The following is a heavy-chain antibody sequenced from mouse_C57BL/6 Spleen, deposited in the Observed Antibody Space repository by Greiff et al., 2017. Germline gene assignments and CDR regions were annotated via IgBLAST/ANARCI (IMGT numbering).Heavy chain of an antibody. Sequence: QVQLKESGPGLVAPSQSLSITCTVSGFSLTSYGVHWVRQPPGKGLEWLVVIWSDGSTTYNSALKSRLSISKDNSKSQVFLKMNSLQTDDTAMYYCARHLDSSGYVGAMDYWGQGTSVTVSS. J-gene: IGHJ4*01. V-gene: IGHV2-6-1*01. CDR1: GFSLTSYG. CDR2: IWSDGST. D-gene: IGHD3-2*02. CDR3: ARHLDSSGYVGAMDY.